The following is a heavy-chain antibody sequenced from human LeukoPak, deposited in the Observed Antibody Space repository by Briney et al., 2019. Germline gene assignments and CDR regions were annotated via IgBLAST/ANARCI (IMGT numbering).Heavy chain of an antibody. D-gene: IGHD3-3*01. Sequence: SESLSLTCAVSGYSISSGYYWGWIRRPPGKGLEWIGCIYHSGSTYYNPSLKGRVTISVDTSKNQFSLKLSSVTAADTAVYYCARHLYDFWSGYLNWFDPWGQGTLVTVSS. CDR2: IYHSGST. J-gene: IGHJ5*02. CDR1: GYSISSGYY. V-gene: IGHV4-38-2*01. CDR3: ARHLYDFWSGYLNWFDP.